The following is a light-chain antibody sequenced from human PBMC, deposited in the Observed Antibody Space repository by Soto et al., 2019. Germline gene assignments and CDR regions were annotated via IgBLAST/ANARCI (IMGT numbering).Light chain of an antibody. CDR3: QQFGSSPLFT. CDR1: QNVGDNY. J-gene: IGKJ3*01. V-gene: IGKV3-20*01. CDR2: DAA. Sequence: IVLKQSTGTLSLSLGDRATLSCVASQNVGDNYLASYQQKPGQAPRLLIYDAARKATGIPERFSGSGSATDFTLTINRLEPEDFAVYYCQQFGSSPLFTFGPGT.